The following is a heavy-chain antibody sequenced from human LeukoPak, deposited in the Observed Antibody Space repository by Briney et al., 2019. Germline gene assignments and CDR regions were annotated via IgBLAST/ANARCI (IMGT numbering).Heavy chain of an antibody. J-gene: IGHJ4*02. CDR1: GFTFSSYG. CDR3: ARAVCSSGCCYFDY. CDR2: INSDGSSR. Sequence: GGSLRLSCVASGFTFSSYGMSWVRQAPGKGLVWVSRINSDGSSRTYADSVKGRFTISRDNAKNTLYLQMNSLRAEDTAIYYCARAVCSSGCCYFDYWGQGTLVTVSS. V-gene: IGHV3-74*01. D-gene: IGHD2-15*01.